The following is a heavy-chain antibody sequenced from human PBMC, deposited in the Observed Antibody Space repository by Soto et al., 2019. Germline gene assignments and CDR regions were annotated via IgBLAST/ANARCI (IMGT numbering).Heavy chain of an antibody. CDR2: ISYDGSNK. V-gene: IGHV3-30-3*01. CDR3: ARFIMDV. J-gene: IGHJ6*02. CDR1: GFTFSSYA. Sequence: GGSLRLSCAASGFTFSSYAMHWVRQAPGKGLEWVAVISYDGSNKYYADSVKGRFTISRDNSKNTLYLQMNSLRAEVTAVYYCARFIMDVWGQGTTVTVSS.